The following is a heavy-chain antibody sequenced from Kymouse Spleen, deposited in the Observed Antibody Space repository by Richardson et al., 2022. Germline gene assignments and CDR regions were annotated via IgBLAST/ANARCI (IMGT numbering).Heavy chain of an antibody. D-gene: IGHD3-3*01. CDR2: IYYSGST. CDR1: GGSISSSSYY. Sequence: QLQLQESGPGLVKPSETLSLTCTVSGGSISSSSYYWGWIRQPPGKGLEWIGSIYYSGSTYYNPSLKSRVTISVDTSKNQFSLKLSSVTAADTAVYYCARPARNYDFWSGYAFDIWGQGTMVTVSS. J-gene: IGHJ3*02. V-gene: IGHV4-39*01. CDR3: ARPARNYDFWSGYAFDI.